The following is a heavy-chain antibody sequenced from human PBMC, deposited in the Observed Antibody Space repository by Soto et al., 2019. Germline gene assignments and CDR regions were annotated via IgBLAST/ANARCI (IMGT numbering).Heavy chain of an antibody. Sequence: GASVKVSCKASGFNFTTFAVQCVRQARGQRLEWMGWIVIGSGNTNYAQKFQERVAITRDMSTTTAYMEMSSLTSDDTAVYYCAASYTSSSVSDFWGQGTLVTVSS. J-gene: IGHJ4*02. V-gene: IGHV1-58*01. D-gene: IGHD6-6*01. CDR3: AASYTSSSVSDF. CDR1: GFNFTTFA. CDR2: IVIGSGNT.